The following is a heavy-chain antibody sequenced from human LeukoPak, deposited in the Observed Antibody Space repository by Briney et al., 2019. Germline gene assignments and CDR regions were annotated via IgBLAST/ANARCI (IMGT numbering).Heavy chain of an antibody. Sequence: SETLSLTCTVSGGSISSYYWSWIRQPLGKGLEWIGYIYYSGSTNYNPSLKSRVTISVDTSKNQFSLKLSSVTAADTAVYYCARAGIVVVRDAFDIWGQGTMVTVSS. V-gene: IGHV4-59*01. CDR3: ARAGIVVVRDAFDI. CDR2: IYYSGST. CDR1: GGSISSYY. J-gene: IGHJ3*02. D-gene: IGHD3-22*01.